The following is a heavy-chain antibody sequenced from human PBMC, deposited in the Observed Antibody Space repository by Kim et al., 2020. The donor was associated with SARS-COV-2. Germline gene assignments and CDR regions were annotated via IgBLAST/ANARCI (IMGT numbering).Heavy chain of an antibody. CDR3: ARDWFSERDNWFDP. D-gene: IGHD3-10*01. CDR1: GGTFSSYA. Sequence: SVKVSCKASGGTFSSYAISWVRQAPGQGLEWMGGIIPIFGTANYAQKFQGRVTITADESTSTAYMELSSLRSEDTAVYYCARDWFSERDNWFDPWGQGTLVTVSS. V-gene: IGHV1-69*13. J-gene: IGHJ5*02. CDR2: IIPIFGTA.